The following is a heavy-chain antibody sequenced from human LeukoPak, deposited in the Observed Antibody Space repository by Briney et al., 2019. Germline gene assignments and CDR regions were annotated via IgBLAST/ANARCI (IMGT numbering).Heavy chain of an antibody. J-gene: IGHJ4*02. CDR1: GFTFDDYG. CDR2: INWNGGST. Sequence: GGALRLSCAASGFTFDDYGMSWVRQAPGKGLEGVAGINWNGGSTVYADSVKGRFTISRDNANNSLYLQMNSLRAEDTALYHCARDHRGPYSYGTPDYWGQGTLVTVSS. CDR3: ARDHRGPYSYGTPDY. V-gene: IGHV3-20*01. D-gene: IGHD5-18*01.